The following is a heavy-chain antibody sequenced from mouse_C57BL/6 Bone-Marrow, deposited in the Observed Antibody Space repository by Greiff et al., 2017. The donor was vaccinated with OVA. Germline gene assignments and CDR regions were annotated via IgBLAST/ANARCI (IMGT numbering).Heavy chain of an antibody. D-gene: IGHD1-1*01. J-gene: IGHJ2*01. CDR3: ARGAYGSSYYFDY. CDR2: IHPNSGST. CDR1: GYTFTSYW. V-gene: IGHV1-64*01. Sequence: QVPLQQPGAELVKPGASVKLSCKASGYTFTSYWMHWVKQRPGPGLEWIGMIHPNSGSTNYNEKLHNKATLTVDKSSSTAYMQLSSLTSDDSAVYYCARGAYGSSYYFDYWGQGTTLTVSS.